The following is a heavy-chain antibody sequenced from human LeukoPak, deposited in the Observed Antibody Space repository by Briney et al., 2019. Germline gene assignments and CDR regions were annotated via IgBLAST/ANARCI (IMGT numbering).Heavy chain of an antibody. CDR3: ARHAAVAGDY. CDR2: INHSGST. CDR1: GGSFSGYY. D-gene: IGHD6-19*01. J-gene: IGHJ4*02. V-gene: IGHV4-34*01. Sequence: SETLSLTCAVYGGSFSGYYWSWIRQPPGKGLEWIGEINHSGSTNYNPSLKSRVTISVDTSKNQFSLKLSSVTAADTAVYYCARHAAVAGDYWGQGTLVTVSS.